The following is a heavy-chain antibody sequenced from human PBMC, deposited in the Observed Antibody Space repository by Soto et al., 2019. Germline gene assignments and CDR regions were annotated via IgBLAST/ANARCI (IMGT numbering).Heavy chain of an antibody. CDR2: VSIGGST. V-gene: IGHV3-23*01. D-gene: IGHD2-15*01. J-gene: IGHJ4*02. CDR3: AKRRGAGGHFDY. CDR1: GFTFSSYA. Sequence: GGSLRLSCAASGFTFSSYAMGWVRQGPGKGLEWVAVVSIGGSTHYADSVRGRFTISRDNSKNTLSLQMNSLTAEDTAVYFCAKRRGAGGHFDYWGQGALVTVSS.